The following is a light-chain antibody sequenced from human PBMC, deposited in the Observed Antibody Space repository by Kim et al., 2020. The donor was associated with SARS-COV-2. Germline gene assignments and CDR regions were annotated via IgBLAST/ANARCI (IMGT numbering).Light chain of an antibody. Sequence: GGTVTLPCGLRPLSLSTSVHPSCYRQTPGQSLRTLIYSTNLRSYGLPDRFSGSIVGNKSALTISGALAEDDSHYYCALYLSGGAWVFGGGTKLTVL. V-gene: IGLV8-61*01. CDR2: STN. CDR3: ALYLSGGAWV. J-gene: IGLJ3*02. CDR1: PLSLSTSVH.